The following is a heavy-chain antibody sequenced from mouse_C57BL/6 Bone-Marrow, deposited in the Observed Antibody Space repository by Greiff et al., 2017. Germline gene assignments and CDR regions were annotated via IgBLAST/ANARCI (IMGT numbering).Heavy chain of an antibody. CDR3: ARGSFTTVDY. Sequence: VQLKESGGDLVKPGGSLKLSCAASGFTFSSYGMSWVRQTPDKRLEWVATISSGGSYTYYPDSVKGRFTISRDNAKNTLYLQMSSLKSEDTAMYYCARGSFTTVDYWGQGTTLTVSS. D-gene: IGHD1-1*01. J-gene: IGHJ2*01. CDR1: GFTFSSYG. CDR2: ISSGGSYT. V-gene: IGHV5-6*01.